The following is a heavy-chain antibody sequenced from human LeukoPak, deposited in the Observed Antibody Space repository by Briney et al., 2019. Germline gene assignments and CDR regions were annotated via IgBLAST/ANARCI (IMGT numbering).Heavy chain of an antibody. CDR3: AKDGRSLGYCSSTSCSIDGYFQH. D-gene: IGHD2-2*01. CDR1: GFTFSSYA. Sequence: GGSLRLSCAASGFTFSSYAMSWVRQAPGKGLEWVSAISGSGGSTYYADSVKGRFTISRDNSKNTLYLQMNSLRAEDTAVYYCAKDGRSLGYCSSTSCSIDGYFQHWGQGTLVTVSS. J-gene: IGHJ1*01. V-gene: IGHV3-23*01. CDR2: ISGSGGST.